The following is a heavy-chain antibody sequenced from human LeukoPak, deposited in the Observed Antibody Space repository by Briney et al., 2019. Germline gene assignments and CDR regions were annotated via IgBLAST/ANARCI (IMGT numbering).Heavy chain of an antibody. Sequence: GASVKVSCKASGGTFSSYAISWVRQAPGQGLEWMGGIIPIFGTANYAQKFQGRVTITADKSTSTAYMELRSLRSDDTAVYYCARLRYSGYDLDYWGQGTLVTVSS. J-gene: IGHJ4*02. D-gene: IGHD5-12*01. CDR1: GGTFSSYA. V-gene: IGHV1-69*06. CDR3: ARLRYSGYDLDY. CDR2: IIPIFGTA.